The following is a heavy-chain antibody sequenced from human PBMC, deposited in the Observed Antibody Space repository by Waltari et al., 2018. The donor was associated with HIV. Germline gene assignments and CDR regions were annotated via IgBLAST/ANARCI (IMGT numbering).Heavy chain of an antibody. CDR3: ARGGSSGWADFDY. J-gene: IGHJ4*02. D-gene: IGHD6-19*01. CDR1: GFTFSGSW. Sequence: EVQLVESGGGLVQPGGSLRLSCAASGFTFSGSWVNWVRQAPGKGLEWVANIKQDGSEKYYVDSLKGRFTISRDNAKNSLYLQMNSLRVEDTAVYYCARGGSSGWADFDYWGQGTLVTVSS. V-gene: IGHV3-7*01. CDR2: IKQDGSEK.